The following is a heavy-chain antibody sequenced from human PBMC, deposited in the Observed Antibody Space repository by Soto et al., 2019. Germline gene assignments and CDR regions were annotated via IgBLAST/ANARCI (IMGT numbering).Heavy chain of an antibody. Sequence: QVQLVQSGGEVKKPGASVKFSCKTSGYTFTTYGISCVRQAPGQGLEWVGWISAYSGKTHYAQKFQGKVTMTTDTSTNTAYLELRSLRSDDTAVYYCARDPYLGDHQYWGQGTLVTVSS. V-gene: IGHV1-18*01. CDR3: ARDPYLGDHQY. D-gene: IGHD3-16*01. CDR1: GYTFTTYG. CDR2: ISAYSGKT. J-gene: IGHJ4*02.